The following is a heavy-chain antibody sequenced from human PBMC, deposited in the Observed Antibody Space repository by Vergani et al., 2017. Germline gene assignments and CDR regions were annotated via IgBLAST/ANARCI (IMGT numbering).Heavy chain of an antibody. Sequence: QVQLQQWGAGLLKPSETLSLTCAVYGGSFSGYYWSWIRQPPGKGLEWIGEINHSGSTNYNPSLKSRVTISVDTSKNQFSLKLSSVTAADTAVYYCARVGTQQLDVGYYYYMDVGGKGTTVTVSS. D-gene: IGHD6-13*01. V-gene: IGHV4-34*01. CDR1: GGSFSGYY. CDR3: ARVGTQQLDVGYYYYMDV. J-gene: IGHJ6*03. CDR2: INHSGST.